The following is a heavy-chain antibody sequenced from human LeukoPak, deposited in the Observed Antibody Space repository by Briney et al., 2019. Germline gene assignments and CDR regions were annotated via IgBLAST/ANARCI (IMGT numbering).Heavy chain of an antibody. J-gene: IGHJ4*02. CDR3: ARGGQAAVAEVDY. D-gene: IGHD6-19*01. Sequence: GGSLRLSCAASGFTFSSYSMNWVRQAPGKGLEWVSSISSSSYIYYADSVKGRFTIPRDNAKNSPYLQMNSLRAEDTAVYYCARGGQAAVAEVDYWGQGTLVTVSS. V-gene: IGHV3-21*01. CDR1: GFTFSSYS. CDR2: ISSSSYI.